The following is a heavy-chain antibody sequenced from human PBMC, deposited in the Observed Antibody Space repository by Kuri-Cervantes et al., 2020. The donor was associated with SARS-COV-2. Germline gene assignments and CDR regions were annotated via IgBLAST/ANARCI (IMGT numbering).Heavy chain of an antibody. CDR3: ARLVFVDAFDI. CDR2: ISGSGDNT. V-gene: IGHV3-23*01. Sequence: GESLKISCAASRFTFNNYAMSWVRQAPGKGLEWVSGISGSGDNTYYADSVKGRFTISRDNFKNTVYLQMNSLRAEDTAVYYCARLVFVDAFDIWGQGTMVTVSS. D-gene: IGHD2-2*01. CDR1: RFTFNNYA. J-gene: IGHJ3*02.